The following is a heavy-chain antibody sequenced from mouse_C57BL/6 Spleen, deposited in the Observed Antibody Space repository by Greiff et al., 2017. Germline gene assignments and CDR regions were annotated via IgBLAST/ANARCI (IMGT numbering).Heavy chain of an antibody. CDR2: IYPGEGAT. V-gene: IGHV1-82*01. CDR3: ARDDYDCPYAMDY. D-gene: IGHD2-4*01. CDR1: GYAFSSSW. J-gene: IGHJ4*01. Sequence: QVQLQQSGPELVKPGASVKISCKASGYAFSSSWMNWVKQRPGKGLEWIGRIYPGEGATNYNGKFKGKATLTADKSSSTAYMQLSSLTSDDSAVYFCARDDYDCPYAMDYWGQGTSVTVSS.